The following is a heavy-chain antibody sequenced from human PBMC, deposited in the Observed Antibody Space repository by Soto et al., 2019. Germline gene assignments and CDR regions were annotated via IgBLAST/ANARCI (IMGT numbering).Heavy chain of an antibody. V-gene: IGHV4-4*02. CDR3: ARDPYYYGSGDKGGFDP. J-gene: IGHJ5*02. Sequence: QVQLQESGPGLVKPSGTWSLTSLVLVASPGSITCGVGVRQPPRKGRGGIGDIYHTGSTNYNPSLKSRVTISVDKSNNQFSLNLSSVTAADTAVYYCARDPYYYGSGDKGGFDPWGQGTLVIVSS. D-gene: IGHD3-10*01. CDR1: VASPGSIT. CDR2: IYHTGST.